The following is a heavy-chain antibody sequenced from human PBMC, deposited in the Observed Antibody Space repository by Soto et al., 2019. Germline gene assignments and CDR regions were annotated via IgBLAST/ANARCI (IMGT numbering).Heavy chain of an antibody. CDR1: GDSISSADYY. D-gene: IGHD1-1*01. Sequence: LSLTCTVSGDSISSADYYWSWIRQTPGKGLEWIGHIFYSGTTYYNPSLKSRLTISVDTSKNHFSLRPTSVTAADTAVYYCARDLWVEPELYYYGMDVWGQGTTVTVSS. V-gene: IGHV4-30-4*01. CDR3: ARDLWVEPELYYYGMDV. J-gene: IGHJ6*02. CDR2: IFYSGTT.